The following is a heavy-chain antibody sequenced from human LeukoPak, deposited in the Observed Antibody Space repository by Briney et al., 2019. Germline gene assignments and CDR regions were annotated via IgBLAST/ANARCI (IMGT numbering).Heavy chain of an antibody. CDR1: GFTFSGSA. V-gene: IGHV3-73*01. D-gene: IGHD6-6*01. CDR2: IRSKANSYAT. Sequence: GGSLRLSCAASGFTFSGSAMHWVRQASGKGLEWVGRIRSKANSYATAYAAPVKGRFTISRDDSKNTAYLQMNSLKTEDTAVYYCTSTAALPYYYGMDVWGQGTTVTVPS. J-gene: IGHJ6*02. CDR3: TSTAALPYYYGMDV.